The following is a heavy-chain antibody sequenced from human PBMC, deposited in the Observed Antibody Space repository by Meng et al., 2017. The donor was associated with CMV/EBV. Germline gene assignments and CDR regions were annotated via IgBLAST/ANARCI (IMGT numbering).Heavy chain of an antibody. Sequence: ASVKVSCKASGYTFTGYYMHWVRQAPGQGLEWMGWINPNSGGTNYAQKFQGRVTISVDTSKNQFSLKLSSVTAADTAVYYCARGPGYSSSHPLYWGQGTLVTVSS. CDR3: ARGPGYSSSHPLY. J-gene: IGHJ4*02. CDR1: GYTFTGYY. D-gene: IGHD6-13*01. CDR2: INPNSGGT. V-gene: IGHV1-2*02.